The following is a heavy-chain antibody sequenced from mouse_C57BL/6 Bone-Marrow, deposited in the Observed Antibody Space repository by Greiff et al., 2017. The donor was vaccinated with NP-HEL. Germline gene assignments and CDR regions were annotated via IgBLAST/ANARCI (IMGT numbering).Heavy chain of an antibody. J-gene: IGHJ4*01. V-gene: IGHV1-64*01. CDR3: ARQTAQATGYYAMDY. CDR1: GYTFTSYW. CDR2: IHPNSGST. D-gene: IGHD3-2*02. Sequence: QVQLQQPGAELVKPGASVKLSCKASGYTFTSYWMHWVKQRPGQGLEWIGMIHPNSGSTNYNEKFKSKATLTVDKSSSTAYMQLSSLTSEDSAVYYCARQTAQATGYYAMDYWGQGTSVTVSS.